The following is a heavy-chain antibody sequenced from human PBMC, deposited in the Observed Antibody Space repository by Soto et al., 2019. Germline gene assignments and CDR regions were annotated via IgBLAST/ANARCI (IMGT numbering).Heavy chain of an antibody. J-gene: IGHJ4*02. CDR3: ATQRAPYYFDD. V-gene: IGHV4-31*03. CDR1: GGSISSGGFY. CDR2: IYFGGIS. Sequence: TLSLTCTVSGGSISSGGFYLNWIRHPPGKALEWLGYIYFGGISYYNPSHQSRIAISVDASRNQFSLSLSSVTAADTAVYYCATQRAPYYFDDWGQGTLVTVSS.